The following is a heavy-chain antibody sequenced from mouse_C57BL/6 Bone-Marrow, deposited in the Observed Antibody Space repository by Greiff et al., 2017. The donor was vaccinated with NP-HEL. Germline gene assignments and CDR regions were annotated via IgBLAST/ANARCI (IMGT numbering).Heavy chain of an antibody. CDR1: GYTFTEYT. J-gene: IGHJ2*01. D-gene: IGHD2-5*01. CDR2: FYPGSGSI. Sequence: QVQLQQSGAELVKPGASVKLSCKASGYTFTEYTIHWVKQRSGQGLEWLGWFYPGSGSIKYNEKFKDKATLTADQSSSAVYMELIRLTSKNSAVYFCARHEVDSNYAFDYWGQGTTLTVSS. CDR3: ARHEVDSNYAFDY. V-gene: IGHV1-62-2*01.